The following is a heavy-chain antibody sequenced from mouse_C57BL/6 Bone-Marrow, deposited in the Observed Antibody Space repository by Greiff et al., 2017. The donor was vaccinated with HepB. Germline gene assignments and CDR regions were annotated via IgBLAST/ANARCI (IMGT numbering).Heavy chain of an antibody. CDR1: GFTFSDYG. CDR3: ARRYSKAWFAY. CDR2: ISSGSSTI. D-gene: IGHD2-5*01. Sequence: EVKLMESGGGLVKPGGSLKLSCAASGFTFSDYGMHWVRQAPEKGLEWVAYISSGSSTIYYADTVKGRFTISRDNAKNTLFLQMTSLRSEDTAMYYCARRYSKAWFAYWGQGTLVTVSA. V-gene: IGHV5-17*01. J-gene: IGHJ3*01.